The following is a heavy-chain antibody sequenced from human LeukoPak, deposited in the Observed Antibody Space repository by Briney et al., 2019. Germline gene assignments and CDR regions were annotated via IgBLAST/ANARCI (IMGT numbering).Heavy chain of an antibody. V-gene: IGHV1-69*01. CDR3: ATRMPGSQSDN. CDR2: IIPIFATP. CDR1: GGTFSNYA. J-gene: IGHJ4*02. D-gene: IGHD3-10*01. Sequence: SVEVSCKASGGTFSNYAISWVRQAPGHGLEWMGGIIPIFATPSYAQKFQGRVTITADESTTTAYMELSSLRSEDTAVYFCATRMPGSQSDNWGQGTLVTVSS.